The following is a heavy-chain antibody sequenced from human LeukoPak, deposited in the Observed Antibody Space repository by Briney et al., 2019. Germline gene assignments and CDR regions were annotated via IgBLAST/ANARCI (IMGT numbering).Heavy chain of an antibody. Sequence: GGSLRLSCAASGFTFSSYAMHWVRQAPGKGLEWVAVIWYDGSIGYYADSVKGRLTISRDNSQNTLYLQLNSLRAEDTAVYYCARSRDGYNHGLGYWGQGTLVTVTS. D-gene: IGHD5-24*01. J-gene: IGHJ4*02. CDR2: IWYDGSIG. V-gene: IGHV3-33*08. CDR1: GFTFSSYA. CDR3: ARSRDGYNHGLGY.